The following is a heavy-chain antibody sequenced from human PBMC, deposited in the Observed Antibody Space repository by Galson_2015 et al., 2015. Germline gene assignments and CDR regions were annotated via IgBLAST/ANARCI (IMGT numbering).Heavy chain of an antibody. J-gene: IGHJ2*01. CDR1: GYSFTTYA. CDR2: INTNTGNP. V-gene: IGHV7-4-1*02. CDR3: LRQDRDERLWYFDL. Sequence: SVKVSCKASGYSFTTYAVNWVRQAHGQGLEWMGWINTNTGNPTYAQGFTGRFVFSLDTSVSTAYLQITSLKAEDSGVYYCLRQDRDERLWYFDLWGRGTLVTVSS.